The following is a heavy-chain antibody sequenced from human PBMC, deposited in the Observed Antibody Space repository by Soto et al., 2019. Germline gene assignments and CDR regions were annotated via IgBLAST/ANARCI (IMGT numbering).Heavy chain of an antibody. CDR3: ARDLSWPSDYKERVDNWFDP. CDR1: GYSFTSYG. Sequence: QVQLVQSGAEVKEPGASVKVSCKASGYSFTSYGISWVRQAPGQGLEWMGWITAVNGDTNYAQRFQDRVTMTTDTSTSTAYMELRSLRSDDTAVYYCARDLSWPSDYKERVDNWFDPWGQGTLVTVSS. V-gene: IGHV1-18*01. J-gene: IGHJ5*02. CDR2: ITAVNGDT. D-gene: IGHD4-4*01.